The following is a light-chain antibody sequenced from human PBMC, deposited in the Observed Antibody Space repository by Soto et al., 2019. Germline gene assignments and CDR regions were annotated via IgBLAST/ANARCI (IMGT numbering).Light chain of an antibody. J-gene: IGLJ2*01. CDR2: VNSDGSH. V-gene: IGLV4-69*01. Sequence: QPVLTQSPSASASLGASVKLTCTLSSGHNDYDIAWHQQQPEKGPRYLMKVNSDGSHFKGDGIPDRFSGSSSGTERYLTLSSLQSEDEADYYCQTWGTGVVVFGGGTKVTVL. CDR3: QTWGTGVVV. CDR1: SGHNDYD.